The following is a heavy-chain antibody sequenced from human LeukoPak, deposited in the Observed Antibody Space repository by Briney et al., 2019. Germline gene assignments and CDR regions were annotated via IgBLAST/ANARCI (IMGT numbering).Heavy chain of an antibody. D-gene: IGHD3-10*01. CDR1: GFTVSSNY. J-gene: IGHJ4*02. CDR2: IYSGGST. Sequence: TGGSLRLSCAASGFTVSSNYMSWVRQAPGKGLEWVSVIYSGGSTYYADSVKGRFTISRDNSKNTLYLQMNSLRAEDTAVYYCARTLMVRGVITDYWGQGTLVTVSS. CDR3: ARTLMVRGVITDY. V-gene: IGHV3-66*01.